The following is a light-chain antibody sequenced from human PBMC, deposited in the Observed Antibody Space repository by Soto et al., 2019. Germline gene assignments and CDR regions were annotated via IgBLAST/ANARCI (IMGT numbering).Light chain of an antibody. CDR2: DVS. Sequence: QSALTQPASVSGSPGQSITISCTGTSSDVGGYNYVSWYQQHPGKAPKLMIYDVSNRRSGVSNRFSGSKSGNTASLTISGLQAEDEADYYCSSNTSSSTLYVFGTGTKRTVL. J-gene: IGLJ1*01. CDR1: SSDVGGYNY. V-gene: IGLV2-14*01. CDR3: SSNTSSSTLYV.